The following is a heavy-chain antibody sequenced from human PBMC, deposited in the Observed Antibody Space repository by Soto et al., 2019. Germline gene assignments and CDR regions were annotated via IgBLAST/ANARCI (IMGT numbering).Heavy chain of an antibody. Sequence: EASVKVSCKASGYTFSIYGISWVRQAPGQGLEWMGWISAYNGNTNYAQKLQGRVTMTTDTSTSTAYMELRSLRSDDTAVYYCARRNPDFWSGYYYYMDVWGKGTTVTVSS. V-gene: IGHV1-18*01. CDR2: ISAYNGNT. CDR1: GYTFSIYG. D-gene: IGHD3-3*01. CDR3: ARRNPDFWSGYYYYMDV. J-gene: IGHJ6*03.